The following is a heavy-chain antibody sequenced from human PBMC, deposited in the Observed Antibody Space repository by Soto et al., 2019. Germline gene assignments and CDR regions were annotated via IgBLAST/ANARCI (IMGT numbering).Heavy chain of an antibody. CDR2: IYYSGST. D-gene: IGHD3-10*01. Sequence: PSETLSLTCTVSGGSISSSSYYWGWIRQPPGKGLEWIGSIYYSGSTYYNPSLKSRVTISVDTSKNQFSLKLSSVTAEDTAVYYCARVEKGLLWSGELSGSWGQGTLVTVSS. V-gene: IGHV4-39*01. J-gene: IGHJ5*02. CDR1: GGSISSSSYY. CDR3: ARVEKGLLWSGELSGS.